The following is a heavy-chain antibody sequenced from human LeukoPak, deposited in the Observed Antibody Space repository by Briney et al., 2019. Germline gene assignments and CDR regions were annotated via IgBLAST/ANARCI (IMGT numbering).Heavy chain of an antibody. CDR1: GFTFSSYG. CDR2: ISYDGSNK. Sequence: GRSLRLSCAASGFTFSSYGMHWVRQAPGKGLECVAVISYDGSNKYYADSVKGRFTISRDNSKNTLYLQMNSLRAEDMAVYYCVKRWTGTTIGQQDYWGQGTLVTVSS. V-gene: IGHV3-30*18. J-gene: IGHJ4*02. CDR3: VKRWTGTTIGQQDY. D-gene: IGHD1-1*01.